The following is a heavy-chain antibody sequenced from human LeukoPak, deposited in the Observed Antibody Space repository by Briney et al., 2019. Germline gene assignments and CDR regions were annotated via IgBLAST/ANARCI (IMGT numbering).Heavy chain of an antibody. D-gene: IGHD5-18*01. CDR1: GASIRSYY. CDR2: IYASGST. J-gene: IGHJ5*02. V-gene: IGHV4-4*07. CDR3: ARDTAIVEMNNWFDP. Sequence: PSETLSLTCTVSGASIRSYYWNWLRQPAGKGLEWIGRIYASGSTNYSPSLKSRVTMSIDTSKNQFALNLTSVTAADTAVYYCARDTAIVEMNNWFDPWGQGTLATVSS.